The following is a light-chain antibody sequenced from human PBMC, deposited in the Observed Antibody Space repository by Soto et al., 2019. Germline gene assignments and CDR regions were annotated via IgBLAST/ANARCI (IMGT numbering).Light chain of an antibody. V-gene: IGKV3-11*01. CDR1: QSVSTY. Sequence: EIVPTQSSFTVSLSQGERATXSCRASQSVSTYLAWYQVKPAQAPTLLIYDASRRSSCVPPRFSGRWSGTDFNLTISSIEPKDFALCYCQQRNTWRPITFGQRTRLE. J-gene: IGKJ5*01. CDR3: QQRNTWRPIT. CDR2: DAS.